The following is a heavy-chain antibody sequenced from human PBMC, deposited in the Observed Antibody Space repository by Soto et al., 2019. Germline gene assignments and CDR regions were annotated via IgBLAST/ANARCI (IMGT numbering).Heavy chain of an antibody. CDR1: GYTFTKYV. CDR2: INADNGNT. CDR3: ARHVPAAGYYYGMDG. Sequence: ASVKVSCKASGYTFTKYVMHWVRQAPGQRLEWMGWINADNGNTEHSQKFQGRVTVTRDTSASTAYMELSSLRSEDTAVYYCARHVPAAGYYYGMDGRGQGTKVTVSS. V-gene: IGHV1-3*01. D-gene: IGHD2-2*01. J-gene: IGHJ6*02.